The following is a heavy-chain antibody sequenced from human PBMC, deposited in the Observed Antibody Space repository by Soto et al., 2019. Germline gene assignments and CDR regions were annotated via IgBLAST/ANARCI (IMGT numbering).Heavy chain of an antibody. J-gene: IGHJ4*02. V-gene: IGHV3-33*08. CDR1: GFTFSSHG. Sequence: QVQLVESGGGVVQPGRSQTLSCAASGFTFSSHGMHWVRQAPGKGLEWLAIIWYDGSNKYYADSVKCRFTISRDNSKNTLSLQMNNLSVEYTAVYYCARVGRSLPQPLDCWCQVTLVTVSS. D-gene: IGHD1-26*01. CDR3: ARVGRSLPQPLDC. CDR2: IWYDGSNK.